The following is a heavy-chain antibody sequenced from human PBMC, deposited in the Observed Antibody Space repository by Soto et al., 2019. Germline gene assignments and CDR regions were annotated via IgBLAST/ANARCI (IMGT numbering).Heavy chain of an antibody. D-gene: IGHD6-13*01. CDR1: GFTFNSYG. CDR2: ISGSGSNK. CDR3: AKGSASSRPYYFDF. J-gene: IGHJ4*02. Sequence: GGSMRLSCAASGFTFNSYGMHWVRQAPGKGLEWVSVISGSGSNKYHADSVKGRLTISRDNTKNTLYLQMNSLKAEDTAVYYCAKGSASSRPYYFDFWGQGTLVTVSS. V-gene: IGHV3-NL1*01.